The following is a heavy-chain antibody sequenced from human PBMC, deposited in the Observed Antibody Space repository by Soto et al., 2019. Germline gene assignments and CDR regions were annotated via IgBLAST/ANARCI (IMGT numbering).Heavy chain of an antibody. CDR1: GYSFTDYH. CDR2: INPKSGGT. CDR3: ARGHSTDCSNGVCSLFYNHEMDV. V-gene: IGHV1-2*04. J-gene: IGHJ6*02. D-gene: IGHD2-8*01. Sequence: ASVKVSCKASGYSFTDYHIHWVRQAPGQGLEWLGRINPKSGGTSTAQKFQGWVTMTRDRSISTVYMELTRLRSDDTAVYFCARGHSTDCSNGVCSLFYNHEMDVWGQGTTVTVSS.